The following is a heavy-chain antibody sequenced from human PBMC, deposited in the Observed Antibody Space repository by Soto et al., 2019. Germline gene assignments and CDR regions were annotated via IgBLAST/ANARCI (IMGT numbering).Heavy chain of an antibody. J-gene: IGHJ4*02. CDR1: GFTFSSYA. CDR3: ASSVQFLLDSSGTFDY. Sequence: GGSLRLSCAASGFTFSSYAMSWVRQAPGKGLEWVSAISGSGGSTYYADSVKGRFTISRDNSKNTLYLQMNSLRAEDTAVYYCASSVQFLLDSSGTFDYWGQGTLVTVSS. V-gene: IGHV3-23*01. CDR2: ISGSGGST. D-gene: IGHD3-22*01.